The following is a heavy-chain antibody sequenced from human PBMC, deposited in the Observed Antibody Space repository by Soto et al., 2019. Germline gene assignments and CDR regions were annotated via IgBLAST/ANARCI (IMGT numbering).Heavy chain of an antibody. CDR1: GGSFSDYY. CDR2: INHSGST. J-gene: IGHJ6*03. Sequence: SETLSLTCAVYGGSFSDYYWSWIRQPPGKGLEWIGEINHSGSTNYNPSLKSRVTISVDTSKNQFSLKLSSVTAADTAVYYCASGVAAAGVYYYYMDVWGKGTTVTVSS. D-gene: IGHD6-13*01. CDR3: ASGVAAAGVYYYYMDV. V-gene: IGHV4-34*01.